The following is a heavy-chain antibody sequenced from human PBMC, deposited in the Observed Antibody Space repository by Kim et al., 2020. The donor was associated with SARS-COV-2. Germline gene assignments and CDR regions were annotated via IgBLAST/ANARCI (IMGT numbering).Heavy chain of an antibody. CDR2: INSDGSST. V-gene: IGHV3-74*01. D-gene: IGHD2-2*01. CDR1: GFTFSTYW. J-gene: IGHJ6*03. Sequence: GGSLRLSCAASGFTFSTYWMYWVRQAPGKGLVWVSRINSDGSSTNYADSVKGRFTISRDNAKNTLYLQMNSLRAEDTAVYYCARPSSTGCSSYYLDVWGQGTTVTVSS. CDR3: ARPSSTGCSSYYLDV.